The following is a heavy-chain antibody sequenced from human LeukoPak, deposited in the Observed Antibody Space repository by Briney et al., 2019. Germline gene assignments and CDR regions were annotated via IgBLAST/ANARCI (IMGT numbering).Heavy chain of an antibody. D-gene: IGHD3-10*01. J-gene: IGHJ3*02. CDR3: ARDFSQWFGELLASVFDI. CDR1: GYTFTGYY. CDR2: INPNSGGT. Sequence: ASVKVSCKASGYTFTGYYMHWVRQAPGQGLEWMGWINPNSGGTNYAQKFQGRVTMTRDTSISTAYMELSRLRSDDTAVYYGARDFSQWFGELLASVFDIGGKGKMVTVSS. V-gene: IGHV1-2*02.